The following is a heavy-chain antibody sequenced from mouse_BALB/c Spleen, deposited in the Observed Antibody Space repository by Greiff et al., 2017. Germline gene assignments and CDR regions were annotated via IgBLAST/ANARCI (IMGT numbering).Heavy chain of an antibody. CDR3: ARNGYDVGWFAY. D-gene: IGHD2-2*01. CDR2: ISSGGGNT. CDR1: GFTFSSYT. Sequence: EVQRVESGGGLVKPGGSLKLSCAASGFTFSSYTMSWVRQTPEKRLEWVATISSGGGNTYYPDSVKGRFTISRDNAKNNLYLQMSSLRSEDTALYYCARNGYDVGWFAYWGQGTLVTVSA. V-gene: IGHV5-9*03. J-gene: IGHJ3*01.